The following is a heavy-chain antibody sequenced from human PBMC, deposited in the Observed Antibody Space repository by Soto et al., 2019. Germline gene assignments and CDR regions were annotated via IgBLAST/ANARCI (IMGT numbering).Heavy chain of an antibody. CDR3: ARRYGPGFDY. CDR2: FYYSGST. J-gene: IGHJ4*02. CDR1: GGSISSSSYY. Sequence: SETLSLTCTVSGGSISSSSYYWGWIRQPTGKELEWIGFFYYSGSTNYNPSLKSRVTISVDTSKNQFSLKLSSVTAADTAVYYCARRYGPGFDYWGQGTLVTVSS. D-gene: IGHD4-17*01. V-gene: IGHV4-61*05.